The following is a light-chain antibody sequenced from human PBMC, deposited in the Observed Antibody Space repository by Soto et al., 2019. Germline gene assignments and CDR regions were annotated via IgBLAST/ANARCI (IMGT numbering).Light chain of an antibody. J-gene: IGKJ1*01. V-gene: IGKV3-20*01. Sequence: EIVLTQSPGTLSLSPGERATLSCRASQSVTNRYLAWYRQKPGQAPRLLIFGASIRDTGIPDRFTGSGSGTDFTLTISRLEPEDFAVYYCQQYGSSWTFGQGTKVDIK. CDR2: GAS. CDR3: QQYGSSWT. CDR1: QSVTNRY.